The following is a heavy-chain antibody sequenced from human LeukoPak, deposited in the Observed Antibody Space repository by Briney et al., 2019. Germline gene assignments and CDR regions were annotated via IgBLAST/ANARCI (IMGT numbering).Heavy chain of an antibody. CDR2: IYYSGST. CDR3: ARDRTQAYYYDSSGFHDAFGI. D-gene: IGHD3-22*01. J-gene: IGHJ3*02. Sequence: SETLSLTCTVSGGSISSGGYYWSWIRQHPGKGLEWIGYIYYSGSTYYNPSLKSRVTISVDTFKNQFSLKLSSVTAADTAVYYCARDRTQAYYYDSSGFHDAFGIWGQGTMVTVSS. CDR1: GGSISSGGYY. V-gene: IGHV4-31*03.